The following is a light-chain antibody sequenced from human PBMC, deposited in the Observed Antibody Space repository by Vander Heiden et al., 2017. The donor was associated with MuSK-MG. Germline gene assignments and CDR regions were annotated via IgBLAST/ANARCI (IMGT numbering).Light chain of an antibody. CDR2: AAP. Sequence: DIQITQSPSSLFAPVGDRVTITCRASQGMRHDLGRYQQKPGKAAQRLFYAAPSSQGRVASRCGSGGSRAVFTLTISRLQPEVFATYCYLRRKSYPQTFGEGTKVEIK. CDR3: LRRKSYPQT. V-gene: IGKV1-17*01. J-gene: IGKJ4*01. CDR1: QGMRHD.